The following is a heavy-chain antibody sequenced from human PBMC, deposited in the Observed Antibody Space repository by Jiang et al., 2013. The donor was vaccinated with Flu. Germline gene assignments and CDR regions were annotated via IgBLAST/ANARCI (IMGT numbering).Heavy chain of an antibody. CDR1: GGTFSSYA. V-gene: IGHV1-69*06. D-gene: IGHD1-26*01. CDR3: AREGATADFDY. CDR2: IIPIFGTA. J-gene: IGHJ4*02. Sequence: SGGTFSSYAISWVRQAPGQGLEWMGGIIPIFGTANYAQKFQGRVTITADKSTSTAYMELSSLRSEDTAVYYCAREGATADFDYWGQGTLVTVSS.